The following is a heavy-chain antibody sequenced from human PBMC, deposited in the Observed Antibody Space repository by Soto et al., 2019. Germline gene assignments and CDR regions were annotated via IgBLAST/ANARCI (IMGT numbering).Heavy chain of an antibody. CDR3: ARACRQTVLRFLEWLPWHDY. CDR2: ISAYNGNT. CDR1: GYTFTSYG. Sequence: GASVKVSCKASGYTFTSYGISWVRQAPGQGLEWMGWISAYNGNTNYAQKLQGRVTMTTDTSTSTAYMELRSLRSDDTAVYYCARACRQTVLRFLEWLPWHDYWGQGTLVTVSS. V-gene: IGHV1-18*01. D-gene: IGHD3-3*01. J-gene: IGHJ4*02.